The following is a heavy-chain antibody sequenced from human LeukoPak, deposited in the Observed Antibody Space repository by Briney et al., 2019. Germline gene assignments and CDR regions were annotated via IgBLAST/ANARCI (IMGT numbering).Heavy chain of an antibody. V-gene: IGHV4-61*10. Sequence: SETLSLTCTVSGGSISSGSYYWSWIRQPAGKGLEWIGYIYYSGSTNYNPSLKSRVTLSADTSKNQFSLNLSSVTAADTAVYYCARLRYYSDSSGSKGGQFDYWGQGTLVTVSS. CDR2: IYYSGST. J-gene: IGHJ4*02. CDR3: ARLRYYSDSSGSKGGQFDY. CDR1: GGSISSGSYY. D-gene: IGHD3-22*01.